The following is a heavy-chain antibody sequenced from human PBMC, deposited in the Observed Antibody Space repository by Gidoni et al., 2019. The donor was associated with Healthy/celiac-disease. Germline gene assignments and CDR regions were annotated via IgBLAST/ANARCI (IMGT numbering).Heavy chain of an antibody. CDR1: GFTFGSYS. V-gene: IGHV3-21*01. CDR2: ISSSSSYI. D-gene: IGHD1-7*01. Sequence: EVQLVESGGGLVKPGGSLRLSCAASGFTFGSYSMNWVRQAPGKGLEWVSSISSSSSYIYYADSVKGRFTISRDNAKNSLYMQMNSLRAEDTAVYYCARVGHSWNYPGPLDYWGQGTLVTVSS. CDR3: ARVGHSWNYPGPLDY. J-gene: IGHJ4*02.